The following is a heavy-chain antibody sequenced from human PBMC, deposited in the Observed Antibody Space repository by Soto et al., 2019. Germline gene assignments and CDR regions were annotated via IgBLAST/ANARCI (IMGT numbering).Heavy chain of an antibody. CDR1: GFTFDDYA. J-gene: IGHJ4*02. CDR3: AKDRGNPSSGFDY. D-gene: IGHD6-19*01. Sequence: GGSLRLSCAASGFTFDDYAMHWVRQAPGKGLEWVSGISWNSGSIGYADSVKGRFTISRDNAKNSLYLQMNSLRAEDTALYYCAKDRGNPSSGFDYWGQGTLVTVSS. V-gene: IGHV3-9*01. CDR2: ISWNSGSI.